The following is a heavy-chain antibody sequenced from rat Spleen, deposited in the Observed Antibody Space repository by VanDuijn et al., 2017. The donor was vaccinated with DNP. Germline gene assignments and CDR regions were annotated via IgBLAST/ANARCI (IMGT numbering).Heavy chain of an antibody. Sequence: EVQLVESGGGLVQPGRSLKLSCAASGFTFSDYNMAWVRQAPTKGLEWVAYISYDGGSTYYGDSVKGRFTVSRDNAENTLFLQMTSLRSEDTATYYCVRVDRDSYAHDYWGQGVMVTVSS. CDR2: ISYDGGST. CDR1: GFTFSDYN. J-gene: IGHJ2*01. CDR3: VRVDRDSYAHDY. V-gene: IGHV5-22*01. D-gene: IGHD1-12*01.